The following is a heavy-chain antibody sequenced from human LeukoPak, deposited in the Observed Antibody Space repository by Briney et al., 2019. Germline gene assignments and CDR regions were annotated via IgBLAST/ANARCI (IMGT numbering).Heavy chain of an antibody. D-gene: IGHD6-13*01. CDR3: ATDGGIAAAGLYFDY. V-gene: IGHV1-18*01. J-gene: IGHJ4*02. CDR1: GYTFTSYG. Sequence: ASVKVSCKASGYTFTSYGISWVRQAPGQGLEWMGWISAYNGNTNYAQKLQGRVTMTTDTSTSTAYMELRSLRSDDTAVYYCATDGGIAAAGLYFDYWGQGTLVTVSS. CDR2: ISAYNGNT.